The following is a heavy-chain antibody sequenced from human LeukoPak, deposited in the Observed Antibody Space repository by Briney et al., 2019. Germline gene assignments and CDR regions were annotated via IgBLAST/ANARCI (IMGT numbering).Heavy chain of an antibody. Sequence: SETLSLTCAVYGGSFSGYYWSWIRQPPGKGLEWIGYIYYSGSTNYNPSLKSRVTISVDTSKNQFSLKLSSVTAADTAVYYCAGPDSYYFDYWGQGTLVTVSS. D-gene: IGHD1-14*01. CDR2: IYYSGST. CDR1: GGSFSGYY. J-gene: IGHJ4*02. CDR3: AGPDSYYFDY. V-gene: IGHV4-59*01.